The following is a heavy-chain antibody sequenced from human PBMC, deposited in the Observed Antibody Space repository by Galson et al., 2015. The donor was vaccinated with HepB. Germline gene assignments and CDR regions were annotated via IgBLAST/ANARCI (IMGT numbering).Heavy chain of an antibody. CDR1: GFTFRRYA. CDR3: AKRDVAYRSSSGGFDY. J-gene: IGHJ4*02. CDR2: ISNDGSNE. V-gene: IGHV3-30*18. Sequence: SLRLSCAASGFTFRRYAMHWVRQAPGKGLEWVAIISNDGSNEDYADSVRGRFTNSRDNSRDTLYVQMDSLKTEDTAIYYCAKRDVAYRSSSGGFDYWGQGTLVTVSS. D-gene: IGHD6-6*01.